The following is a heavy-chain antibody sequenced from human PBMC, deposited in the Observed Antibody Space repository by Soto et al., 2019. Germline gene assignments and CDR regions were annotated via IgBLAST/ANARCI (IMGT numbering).Heavy chain of an antibody. CDR3: ARQIYDVYTGPHFQYYFDS. V-gene: IGHV5-10-1*01. Sequence: PGDSLTLSCKGSGYSFAGYWITWVRQKPGKGLEWMGRIDPSDSQTYYSPSFRGHVTISVTKSITTVFLQWSSLRASDTAMYYCARQIYDVYTGPHFQYYFDSWGQGTPVTVGS. J-gene: IGHJ4*02. D-gene: IGHD3-16*01. CDR1: GYSFAGYW. CDR2: IDPSDSQT.